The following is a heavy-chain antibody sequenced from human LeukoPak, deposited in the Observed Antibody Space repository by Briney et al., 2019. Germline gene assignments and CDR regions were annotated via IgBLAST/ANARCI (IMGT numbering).Heavy chain of an antibody. Sequence: GGSLRLSCAASGFTFSSSAMSWVRQAPGKGLEWVSVIYSGGSTYYADSVKGRFTISRDNSKNTLYLQKNSLRAEDTAVYYCATGTGRYYFDYWGQGTLVTVSS. CDR2: IYSGGST. V-gene: IGHV3-53*01. CDR1: GFTFSSSA. D-gene: IGHD3-10*01. J-gene: IGHJ4*02. CDR3: ATGTGRYYFDY.